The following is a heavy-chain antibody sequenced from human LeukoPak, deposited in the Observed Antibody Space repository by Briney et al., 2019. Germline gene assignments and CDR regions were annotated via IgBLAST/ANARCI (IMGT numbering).Heavy chain of an antibody. J-gene: IGHJ4*02. CDR3: VRDFSCSGGSCPLFDS. CDR2: LNEDGGYT. V-gene: IGHV3-23*01. Sequence: PLGSPRLSCAASGFTFNIYAMSWVRQAPGKGLAWVSGLNEDGGYTYYADSVKGRFTISRDNSENTLYLQMSSLRAEDTAIYYCVRDFSCSGGSCPLFDSWGQGTLVSVSS. CDR1: GFTFNIYA. D-gene: IGHD2-15*01.